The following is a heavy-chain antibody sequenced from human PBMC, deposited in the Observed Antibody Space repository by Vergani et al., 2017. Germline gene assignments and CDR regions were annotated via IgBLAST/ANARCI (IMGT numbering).Heavy chain of an antibody. Sequence: EVQLVETGGGLIQPGGSLRLSCAASGFTFNHYAMNWVRQAPGKGLEWVSGISGSGGSTYYAGSVKGRFTISRDSSKNTLYLQMNSLSAGDTAVYYCAKSYPRKSGYDYLYYYHAMDVWGQGTTVTVSS. CDR3: AKSYPRKSGYDYLYYYHAMDV. V-gene: IGHV3-23*04. J-gene: IGHJ6*02. CDR2: ISGSGGST. CDR1: GFTFNHYA. D-gene: IGHD5-12*01.